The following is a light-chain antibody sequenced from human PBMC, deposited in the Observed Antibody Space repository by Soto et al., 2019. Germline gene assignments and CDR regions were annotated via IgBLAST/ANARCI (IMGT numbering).Light chain of an antibody. V-gene: IGLV2-14*01. CDR3: SSYTSSSTVHVV. CDR2: DVS. Sequence: QSALTQPASVSGSPGQSITISCTGTSSDVGGYNYVSWYQQHPGKAPKLMIYDVSNRPSGVSNRFSGSKSGNTASLTISGLQAEDEAAYYCSSYTSSSTVHVVFGGGTKLTVL. CDR1: SSDVGGYNY. J-gene: IGLJ2*01.